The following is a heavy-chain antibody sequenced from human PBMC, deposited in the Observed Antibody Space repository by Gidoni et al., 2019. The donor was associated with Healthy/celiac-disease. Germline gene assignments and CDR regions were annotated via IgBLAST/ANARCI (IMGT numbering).Heavy chain of an antibody. CDR1: GGSFSGYY. CDR2: INHSGST. CDR3: ARGRIAARYYYYYGMDV. V-gene: IGHV4-34*01. D-gene: IGHD6-6*01. J-gene: IGHJ6*02. Sequence: QVQLQQWGAGLLKPSETLSLTCAVYGGSFSGYYWSWIRQPPGKGLEWIGEINHSGSTNYNPSLKSRVTISVDTSKNQFSLKLSSVTAADTAVYYCARGRIAARYYYYYGMDVWGQGTTVTVSS.